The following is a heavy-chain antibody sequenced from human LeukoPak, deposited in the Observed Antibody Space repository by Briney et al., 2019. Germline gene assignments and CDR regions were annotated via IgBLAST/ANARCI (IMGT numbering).Heavy chain of an antibody. D-gene: IGHD5-24*01. CDR1: GFTVSSNY. CDR3: ARWWLQCFDY. J-gene: IGHJ4*02. Sequence: GGSLRLSCAASGFTVSSNYMSWVRQAPGKGLEWVSVIYSGGSTYYADSVKSRFTISRDNSKNTLYLQMNSLRAEDTAVYYCARWWLQCFDYWGQGTLVTVSS. V-gene: IGHV3-53*01. CDR2: IYSGGST.